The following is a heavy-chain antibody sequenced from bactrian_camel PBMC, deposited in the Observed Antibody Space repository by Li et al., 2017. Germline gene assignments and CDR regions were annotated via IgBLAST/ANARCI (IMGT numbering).Heavy chain of an antibody. Sequence: HVQLVESGGGSVQAGGSLRLSCTLSTSTFDAGCMGWFRQVPGKEREGVALLWTGDHSTYYLDSVKGRFNISLDVAKNTLYLQTNSLRPEDTAVYYCAASLGKAYCHRAFFLSRQRPNFGYMGQGTQVTVS. CDR2: LWTGDHST. CDR1: TSTFDAGC. J-gene: IGHJ4*01. D-gene: IGHD5*01. V-gene: IGHV3S63*01.